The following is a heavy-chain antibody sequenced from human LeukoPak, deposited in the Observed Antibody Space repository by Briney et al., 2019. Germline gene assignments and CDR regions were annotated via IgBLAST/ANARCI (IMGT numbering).Heavy chain of an antibody. CDR3: ARAGGYSSSADY. V-gene: IGHV3-21*01. J-gene: IGHJ4*02. D-gene: IGHD6-6*01. CDR1: GFTFSSYG. CDR2: ISSSSSYI. Sequence: GGSLRLSCAASGFTFSSYGMNWVRQAPGKGLEWVSSISSSSSYIYYADSVKGRFTISRDNAKNSLYLQMNSLRAEDTAVYYCARAGGYSSSADYWGQGTLVTVSS.